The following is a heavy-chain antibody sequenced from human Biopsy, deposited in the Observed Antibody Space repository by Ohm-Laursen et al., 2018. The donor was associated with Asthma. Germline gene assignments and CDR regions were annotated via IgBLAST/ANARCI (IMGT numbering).Heavy chain of an antibody. CDR3: ARKAGSCISRTCYSLDF. CDR2: INSVFGTT. J-gene: IGHJ4*02. Sequence: SVKVSCKSLGGTFNTYVIGWVRQAPGQGLEWMGGINSVFGTTTYPQKFQDRVTITADDSTSTVYMELSSLRSEDAAVYYCARKAGSCISRTCYSLDFWGQGNLVTVSS. CDR1: GGTFNTYV. V-gene: IGHV1-69*13. D-gene: IGHD2-2*01.